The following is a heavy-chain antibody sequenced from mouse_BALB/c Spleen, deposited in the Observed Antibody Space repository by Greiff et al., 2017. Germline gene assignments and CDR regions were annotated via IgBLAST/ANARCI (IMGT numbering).Heavy chain of an antibody. CDR2: IYPSDSYT. J-gene: IGHJ3*01. CDR3: TTYGNYPFAY. Sequence: VQLQQPGAELVRPGASVKLSCKASGYTFTSYWINWVKQRPGQGLEWIGNIYPSDSYTNYNQKFKDKATLTVDKSSSTAYMQLSSPTSEDSAVYYCTTYGNYPFAYWGQGTLVTVSA. CDR1: GYTFTSYW. D-gene: IGHD2-10*02. V-gene: IGHV1-69*02.